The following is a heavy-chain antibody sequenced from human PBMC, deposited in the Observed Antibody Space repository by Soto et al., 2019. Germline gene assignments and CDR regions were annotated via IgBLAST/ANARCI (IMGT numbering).Heavy chain of an antibody. V-gene: IGHV3-23*01. Sequence: EVQLLESGGGVVQPGGSLRLSCAASGFSFSTYAMTWVRQAPGKGLEWVSAVSGSGDSTYYADSVKGRFTISRDNSKNTLSLQMNSLRVEDAAVCYCAKVHRSGYYYYGMDVWGQGTTVTVSS. J-gene: IGHJ6*02. CDR2: VSGSGDST. CDR1: GFSFSTYA. D-gene: IGHD3-3*01. CDR3: AKVHRSGYYYYGMDV.